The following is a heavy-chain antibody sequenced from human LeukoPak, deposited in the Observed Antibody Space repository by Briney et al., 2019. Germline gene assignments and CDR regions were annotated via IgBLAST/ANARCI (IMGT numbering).Heavy chain of an antibody. CDR1: GGTFSSYA. J-gene: IGHJ5*02. V-gene: IGHV1-69*05. CDR3: ARVLGYNWNYYNWFDP. D-gene: IGHD1-7*01. CDR2: IIPIFGTA. Sequence: AASVKVSCKASGGTFSSYAISWVRQAPGQGLEWMGGIIPIFGTANYAQKFQGRVTITTDESTSTAYMELSSLGSEDTAVYYCARVLGYNWNYYNWFDPWGQGTLVTVSS.